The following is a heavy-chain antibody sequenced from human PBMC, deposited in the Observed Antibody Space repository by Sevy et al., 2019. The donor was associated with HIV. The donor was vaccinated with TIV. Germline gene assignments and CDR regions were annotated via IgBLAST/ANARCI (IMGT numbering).Heavy chain of an antibody. CDR3: ALERLSSDVAEYFQN. CDR1: GFTFSYYS. Sequence: GGSLRLSCATSGFTFSYYSMHWVRQAPGKGLEWVSTISYDGGNKQYADSVQGRFSISRDNFKNSLSLQMNSLRVEDTAMYYCALERLSSDVAEYFQNWGQGTLVTVSS. D-gene: IGHD1-1*01. J-gene: IGHJ1*01. CDR2: ISYDGGNK. V-gene: IGHV3-30-3*01.